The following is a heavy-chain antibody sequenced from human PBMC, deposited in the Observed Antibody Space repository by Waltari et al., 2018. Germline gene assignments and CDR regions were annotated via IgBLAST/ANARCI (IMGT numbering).Heavy chain of an antibody. CDR3: ARASYSRGMDV. D-gene: IGHD6-13*01. J-gene: IGHJ6*02. CDR1: GGSFSGYY. CDR2: INHSGST. Sequence: QVQLQQWGAGLLKPSETLSLTCAVYGGSFSGYYWSWIRQPPGKGLEWIGEINHSGSTNYTPSLKSRVTISVDTSTNQFSLKLSSVTAADTAVYYCARASYSRGMDVWGQGTTVTVSS. V-gene: IGHV4-34*01.